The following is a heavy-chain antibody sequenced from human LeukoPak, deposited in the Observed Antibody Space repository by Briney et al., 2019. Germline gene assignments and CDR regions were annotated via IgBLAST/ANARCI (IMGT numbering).Heavy chain of an antibody. V-gene: IGHV4-61*02. J-gene: IGHJ5*02. Sequence: SETLSLTCTVSGGSISSGSYYWSWIRQPAGKGLEWIGRIYTSGSTNYSPSLKSRVTTSVDTSKNQFSLKLSSVTATDTAVYYCARNKYYYGSGNYGVPNWFDPWGQGTLVTVSS. CDR1: GGSISSGSYY. D-gene: IGHD3-10*01. CDR3: ARNKYYYGSGNYGVPNWFDP. CDR2: IYTSGST.